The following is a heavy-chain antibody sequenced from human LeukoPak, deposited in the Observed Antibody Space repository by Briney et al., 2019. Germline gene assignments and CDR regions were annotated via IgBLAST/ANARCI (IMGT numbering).Heavy chain of an antibody. CDR1: GFTFSSYE. CDR2: ISSSGSTI. D-gene: IGHD6-13*01. J-gene: IGHJ4*02. V-gene: IGHV3-48*03. Sequence: GGSLRLSCAASGFTFSSYEMNWVRQAPGKGLEWVSYISSSGSTIYYADSLKGRFTISRDNAKNSLYLQMNSLRAEDTAVYYCARDLVHYVREALRYWGQGTLVTVSS. CDR3: ARDLVHYVREALRY.